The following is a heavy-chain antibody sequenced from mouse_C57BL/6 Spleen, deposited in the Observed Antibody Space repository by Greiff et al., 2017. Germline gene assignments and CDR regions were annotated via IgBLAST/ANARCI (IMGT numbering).Heavy chain of an antibody. V-gene: IGHV1-15*01. Sequence: QVQLQQSGAELVRPGASVTLSCKASGYTFTDYEMHWVKQTPVHGLEWIGAIDPETGGTAYNQKFKGKAILTADKSSSTAYMELRILTSEDSAVYYCTWCDDGRDYWGQGTTLTVSS. CDR2: IDPETGGT. D-gene: IGHD1-1*02. CDR3: TWCDDGRDY. CDR1: GYTFTDYE. J-gene: IGHJ2*01.